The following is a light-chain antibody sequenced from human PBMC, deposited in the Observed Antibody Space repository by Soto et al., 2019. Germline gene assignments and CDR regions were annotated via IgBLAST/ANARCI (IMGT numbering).Light chain of an antibody. CDR1: QSISSG. CDR2: DAS. CDR3: HQYSTSSPWT. Sequence: DIQMTQSPSTLSASVGDRVTITCRASQSISSGLAWYQQKPGKAPKLLIYDASNLESGVPSRFIGSGYGTDFTLTISNLHPDDFGTDYYHQYSTSSPWTYGQGTKVEIK. J-gene: IGKJ1*01. V-gene: IGKV1-5*01.